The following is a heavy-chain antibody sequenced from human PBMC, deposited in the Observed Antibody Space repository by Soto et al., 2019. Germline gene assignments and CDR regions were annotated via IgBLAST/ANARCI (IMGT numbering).Heavy chain of an antibody. Sequence: SVNVSCKASGCTFSSYSISWVRRAPGQGLEWMGGIIPIFGTANYAQKFQGRVTITADKSTSTAYMELSSLRSEDTAVYYCASGRSYYYYYYGMDVWGQGTTVTVSS. CDR3: ASGRSYYYYYYGMDV. J-gene: IGHJ6*02. V-gene: IGHV1-69*06. CDR1: GCTFSSYS. CDR2: IIPIFGTA.